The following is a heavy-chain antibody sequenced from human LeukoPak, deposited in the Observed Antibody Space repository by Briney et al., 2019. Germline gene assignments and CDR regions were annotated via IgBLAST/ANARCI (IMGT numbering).Heavy chain of an antibody. V-gene: IGHV4-59*08. CDR3: ARHKRSSTWYPFDY. D-gene: IGHD6-13*01. CDR1: GGSISSYY. Sequence: SETLSLTCIVSGGSISSYYWSWIRQPPGKGLEWIGYMSKSGSTNYNPSLQSRVTILVDTSKNQFSLKLSSATAADTAVYYCARHKRSSTWYPFDYWGQGTLVTVSS. CDR2: MSKSGST. J-gene: IGHJ4*02.